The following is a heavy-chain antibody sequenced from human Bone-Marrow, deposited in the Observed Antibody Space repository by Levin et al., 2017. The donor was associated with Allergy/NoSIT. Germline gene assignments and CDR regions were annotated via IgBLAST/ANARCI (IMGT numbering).Heavy chain of an antibody. CDR1: GYIFSNYW. CDR2: TYPDDTDT. J-gene: IGHJ4*02. Sequence: GASVKVSCKGSGYIFSNYWIGWVRQVPGKGLEWMGITYPDDTDTRYSPSFQGQVTISADKSISTAYLQWSSLKASDSAMYYCARQGSETYYNFEYWGQGTLVTVSS. CDR3: ARQGSETYYNFEY. V-gene: IGHV5-51*01. D-gene: IGHD1-26*01.